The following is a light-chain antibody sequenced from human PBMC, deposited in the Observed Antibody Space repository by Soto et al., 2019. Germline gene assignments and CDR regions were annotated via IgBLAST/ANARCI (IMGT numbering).Light chain of an antibody. CDR1: NSNIGTYT. V-gene: IGLV1-44*01. CDR2: TDY. J-gene: IGLJ3*02. Sequence: QSVLTQPPSASGTPGQRVIISCSGSNSNIGTYTVNWYQQLPGTAPKLLIYTDYQRPSGVPDLFSGSRSGTAASLAISGLQSEDEADYYCASWDDSLSGGVFGGGTKVTVL. CDR3: ASWDDSLSGGV.